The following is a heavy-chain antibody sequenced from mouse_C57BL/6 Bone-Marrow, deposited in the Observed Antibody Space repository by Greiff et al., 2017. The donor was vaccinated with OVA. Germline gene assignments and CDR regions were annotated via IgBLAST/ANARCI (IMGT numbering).Heavy chain of an antibody. D-gene: IGHD1-1*01. J-gene: IGHJ2*01. CDR3: VGNGYGRGFDY. CDR2: IRSKSSNYAT. Sequence: GGGLVQPKGSLKLSCAAFGFFFNTYAMHWVRQAPGKGLEWVARIRSKSSNYATYYVDSAKDRFTISRDDSQSMLYLQMNNLKTEDTAMYYCVGNGYGRGFDYWGQGTTLTVSS. CDR1: GFFFNTYA. V-gene: IGHV10-3*01.